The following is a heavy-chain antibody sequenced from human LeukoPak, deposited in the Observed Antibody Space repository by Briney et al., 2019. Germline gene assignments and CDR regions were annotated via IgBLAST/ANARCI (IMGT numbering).Heavy chain of an antibody. CDR3: AKDSSRWNWFDP. CDR1: GFTFSSYG. CDR2: ISGSGGST. Sequence: GGSLRLSCAASGFTFSSYGMSWVRQAPGKGLEWVSAISGSGGSTYYADSVKGRFTISRDNSKNTLYLQMNSLRAEDTAVYYCAKDSSRWNWFDPWGQGTLVTVSS. V-gene: IGHV3-23*01. J-gene: IGHJ5*02. D-gene: IGHD4-23*01.